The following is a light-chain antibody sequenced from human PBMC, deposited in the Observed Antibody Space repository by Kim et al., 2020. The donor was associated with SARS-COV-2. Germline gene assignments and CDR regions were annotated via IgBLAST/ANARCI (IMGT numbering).Light chain of an antibody. CDR3: CSYAGSYSWV. CDR1: SSDIGGYNY. CDR2: DVT. J-gene: IGLJ3*02. Sequence: QSALTQPRSVSGSPGQSVTISCTGTSSDIGGYNYVSWYQHHPGKAPKLMISDVTKRPSGVPDRFSGSKSGNTASLTISGLQAEDEADYYCCSYAGSYSWVFGGGTKVTVL. V-gene: IGLV2-11*01.